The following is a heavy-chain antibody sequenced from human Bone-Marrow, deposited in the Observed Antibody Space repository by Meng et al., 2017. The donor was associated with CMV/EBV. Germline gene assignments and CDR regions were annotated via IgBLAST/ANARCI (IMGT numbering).Heavy chain of an antibody. CDR2: INHSGST. D-gene: IGHD1-26*01. CDR3: ARGSGFRSGSYYGG. J-gene: IGHJ4*02. CDR1: GGSFSGYY. Sequence: SETLSLTCAVYGGSFSGYYWSWFRQPPGKGLEWIGEINHSGSTNYNPSLKSRVTISVDTSKNQFSLKLSSVTAADTAVYYCARGSGFRSGSYYGGWGQGTLVTVSS. V-gene: IGHV4-34*01.